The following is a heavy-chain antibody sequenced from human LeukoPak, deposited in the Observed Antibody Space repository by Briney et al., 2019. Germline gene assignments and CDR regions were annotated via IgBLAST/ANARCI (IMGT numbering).Heavy chain of an antibody. CDR2: ISGSGTTI. D-gene: IGHD2-15*01. CDR1: GFTFSSYE. CDR3: AKDLVVAARKYAFDI. J-gene: IGHJ3*02. Sequence: GGSLRLSCAASGFTFSSYEMNWVRQAPGKGLEWVSYISGSGTTIYYADSVKGRFTISRDNAKNTLYLQMNSLRAEDAAVYYCAKDLVVAARKYAFDIWGQGTMVTVSS. V-gene: IGHV3-48*03.